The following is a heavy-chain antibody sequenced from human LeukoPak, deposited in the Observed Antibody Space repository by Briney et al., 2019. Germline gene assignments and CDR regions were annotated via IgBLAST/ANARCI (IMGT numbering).Heavy chain of an antibody. CDR3: ARHRKYYYGSGSYGGFDY. D-gene: IGHD3-10*01. Sequence: SETLSLTCAVSGGSISSGDYSWSWIRQPPGKGLEWIGYIYYTDSYYNPSLKSRVTISVDTSKNQFSLKLSSVTAADTAVYYCARHRKYYYGSGSYGGFDYWGQGTLVTVSS. CDR2: IYYTDS. J-gene: IGHJ4*02. V-gene: IGHV4-30-4*07. CDR1: GGSISSGDYS.